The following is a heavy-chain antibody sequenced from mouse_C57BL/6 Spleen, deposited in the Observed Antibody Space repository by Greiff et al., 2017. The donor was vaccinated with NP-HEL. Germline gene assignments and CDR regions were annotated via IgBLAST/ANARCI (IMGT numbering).Heavy chain of an antibody. Sequence: VKVVESGPELVKPGASVKISCKASGYSFTSYYIHWVKQRPGQGLEWIGWIYPGSGNTKYNEKFKGKATLTADTSSSTAYMQLSSLTSEDSAVYYCARGVTGTFDYWGQGTTLTVSS. V-gene: IGHV1-66*01. D-gene: IGHD4-1*01. CDR3: ARGVTGTFDY. CDR2: IYPGSGNT. CDR1: GYSFTSYY. J-gene: IGHJ2*01.